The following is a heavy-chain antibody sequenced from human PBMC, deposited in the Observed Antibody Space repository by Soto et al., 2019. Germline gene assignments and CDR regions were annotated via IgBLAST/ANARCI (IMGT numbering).Heavy chain of an antibody. Sequence: ASVKVSCKASGGTFSSYAISWVRQAPGQGLEWMGGIIPIFGTANYAQKFQGRVTITADESTSTAYMELSSLRSEDTAVYYCAGQMAGVPAEGYYYYYGMDVWGQGTTVTVSS. CDR2: IIPIFGTA. J-gene: IGHJ6*02. CDR3: AGQMAGVPAEGYYYYYGMDV. V-gene: IGHV1-69*13. CDR1: GGTFSSYA. D-gene: IGHD2-2*01.